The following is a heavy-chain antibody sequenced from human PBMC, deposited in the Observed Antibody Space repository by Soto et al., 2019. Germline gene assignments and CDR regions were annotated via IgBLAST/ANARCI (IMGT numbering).Heavy chain of an antibody. D-gene: IGHD2-2*01. CDR2: IYYSGST. CDR3: ARDEKYQLDTYYYGMDV. Sequence: PSETLSLTCTVSGGSISSYYWSWIRQPPGKGLEWIGYIYYSGSTNYNPSLKSRVTISVDTSKNQFSLKLSSVTAADTAVYYCARDEKYQLDTYYYGMDVWGQGTTVTVSS. CDR1: GGSISSYY. V-gene: IGHV4-59*12. J-gene: IGHJ6*02.